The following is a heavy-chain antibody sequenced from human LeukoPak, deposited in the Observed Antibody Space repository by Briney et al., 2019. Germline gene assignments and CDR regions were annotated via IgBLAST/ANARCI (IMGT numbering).Heavy chain of an antibody. Sequence: TGGSLRLSCAASGFTFSSYAMHWVRQAPGKGLEWVAVISYDGNNKYYADSVKGRFTISRDKSKNTLYLQMNSLRAEDTAVYYCARVYSDYFDYWGQGTLVTVSS. CDR2: ISYDGNNK. J-gene: IGHJ4*02. CDR1: GFTFSSYA. V-gene: IGHV3-30*04. CDR3: ARVYSDYFDY. D-gene: IGHD2-21*01.